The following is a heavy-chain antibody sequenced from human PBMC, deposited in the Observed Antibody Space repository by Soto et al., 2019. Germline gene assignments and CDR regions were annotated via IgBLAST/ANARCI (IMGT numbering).Heavy chain of an antibody. CDR2: IYWDDYK. CDR3: GAKGGGDRILDY. J-gene: IGHJ4*02. CDR1: GFSLSTSGVG. Sequence: QITLKESGPALVKPTQTLTLTCTFSGFSLSTSGVGVGWIRQPPGEALEWLALIYWDDYKHFSPSLESRLTHTKDTPKNPVVLKMTNKDPVETATYFLGAKGGGDRILDYWGQGTLVTVSS. D-gene: IGHD3-16*01. V-gene: IGHV2-5*02.